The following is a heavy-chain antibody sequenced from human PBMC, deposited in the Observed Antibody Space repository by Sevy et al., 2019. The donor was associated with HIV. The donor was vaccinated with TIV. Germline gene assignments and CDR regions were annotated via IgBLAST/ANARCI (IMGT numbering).Heavy chain of an antibody. V-gene: IGHV3-30*03. J-gene: IGHJ4*02. CDR1: GFTFSSYG. Sequence: GGSLRLSCAASGFTFSSYGMHWVRQAPGKGLEWVAVISYDGSNKYYADSVKGRFTISRDNSKNTLYLQMNSLRAEDTAVYYCARQVETYYFDYWGQGTLVTVSS. CDR3: ARQVETYYFDY. CDR2: ISYDGSNK. D-gene: IGHD1-1*01.